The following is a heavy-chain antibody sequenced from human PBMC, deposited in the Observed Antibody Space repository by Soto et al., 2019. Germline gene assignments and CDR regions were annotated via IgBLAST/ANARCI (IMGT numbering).Heavy chain of an antibody. Sequence: QITLKESGPTLVKPTQTLTLTCTFAGFSLSTSGVGVGWIRQPPGKALEWLGFIYWDEDKRYSPSLKSRLTITKHPSKSQVVLTMTNMDPVDTATYYCAHVFTSLAPFDPWGQGTPVTVSA. CDR3: AHVFTSLAPFDP. CDR1: GFSLSTSGVG. CDR2: IYWDEDK. V-gene: IGHV2-5*02. J-gene: IGHJ5*02.